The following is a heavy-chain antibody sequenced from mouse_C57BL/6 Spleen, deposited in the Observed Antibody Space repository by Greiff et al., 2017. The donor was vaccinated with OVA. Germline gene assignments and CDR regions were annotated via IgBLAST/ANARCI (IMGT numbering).Heavy chain of an antibody. CDR2: IRSKSSNYAT. V-gene: IGHV10-3*01. CDR1: GFTFNTYA. D-gene: IGHD2-5*01. CDR3: VRAYYSNYDWYFDV. J-gene: IGHJ1*03. Sequence: EVQGVESGGGLVQPKGSLKLSCAASGFTFNTYAMHWVRQAPGKGLEWVARIRSKSSNYATYYADSVKDRFTISRDDSQSMLYLQMNNLKTEDTAMYYCVRAYYSNYDWYFDVWGTGTTVTVSS.